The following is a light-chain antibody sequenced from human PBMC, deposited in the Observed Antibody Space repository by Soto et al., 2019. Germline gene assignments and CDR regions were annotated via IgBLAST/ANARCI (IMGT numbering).Light chain of an antibody. J-gene: IGKJ3*01. CDR1: QSISSN. V-gene: IGKV3-15*01. Sequence: VMTQSPATLSVSPGERATLSCRASQSISSNLAWYQQKNGQTPRLLIYGASTRAAGIPARFSGSGSGTDFTLTISSLQSEDFAVYYCQQYNNWPPFSFGPGTKVDIK. CDR2: GAS. CDR3: QQYNNWPPFS.